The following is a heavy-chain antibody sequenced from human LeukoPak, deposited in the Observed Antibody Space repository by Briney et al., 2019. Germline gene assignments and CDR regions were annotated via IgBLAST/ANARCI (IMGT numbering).Heavy chain of an antibody. V-gene: IGHV5-51*01. J-gene: IGHJ6*03. CDR1: GYSFTSYW. CDR2: IYPDDSDT. D-gene: IGHD2-8*01. Sequence: PGESLKISCKGSGYSFTSYWIGWVRQMPGKGLEWMGIIYPDDSDTRYSPSFEGQVTISVDKSISTAYLQWSSLKASDTATYYCARHGHCTNCVCYSNYFYYMDVWGKGTTVTVSS. CDR3: ARHGHCTNCVCYSNYFYYMDV.